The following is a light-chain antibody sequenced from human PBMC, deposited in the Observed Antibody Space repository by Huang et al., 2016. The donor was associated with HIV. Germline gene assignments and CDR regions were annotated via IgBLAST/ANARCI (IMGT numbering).Light chain of an antibody. CDR1: QGISKY. V-gene: IGKV1-17*03. Sequence: DIQMTQSPSVMSASVGDRFTITCRASQGISKYLAWLQQKPGKGPKRLIYAASNLQSGVPSRFSGSGSETEFTLTISSLQPEDFATYYCLQHNTYPWTFGQGTKVEIK. J-gene: IGKJ1*01. CDR2: AAS. CDR3: LQHNTYPWT.